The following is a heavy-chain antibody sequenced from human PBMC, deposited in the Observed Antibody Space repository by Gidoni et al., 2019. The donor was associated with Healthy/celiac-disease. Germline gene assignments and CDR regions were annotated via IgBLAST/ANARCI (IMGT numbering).Heavy chain of an antibody. V-gene: IGHV3-30-3*01. Sequence: LEWVAVISYEGSNKYYADSVKGRFTISRDNSKNTLYLQMNSLRAEDTAVYYCARGQDVSPAGQLFDYWGQGTLVTVSS. J-gene: IGHJ4*02. D-gene: IGHD3-10*01. CDR3: ARGQDVSPAGQLFDY. CDR2: ISYEGSNK.